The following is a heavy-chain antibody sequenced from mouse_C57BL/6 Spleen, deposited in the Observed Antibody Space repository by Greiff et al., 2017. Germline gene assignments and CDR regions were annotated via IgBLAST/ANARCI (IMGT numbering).Heavy chain of an antibody. CDR2: INYDGSST. CDR3: ARDRGTSFYWYFDV. V-gene: IGHV5-16*01. CDR1: GFTFSDYY. D-gene: IGHD1-1*01. Sequence: EVKVVESEGGLVQPGSSMKLSCTASGFTFSDYYMAWVRQVPEKGLEWVANINYDGSSTNYLHSLKSRFIISRDNAKNILYLQMSSLKSEDTATYCGARDRGTSFYWYFDVWGTGTTVTVSS. J-gene: IGHJ1*03.